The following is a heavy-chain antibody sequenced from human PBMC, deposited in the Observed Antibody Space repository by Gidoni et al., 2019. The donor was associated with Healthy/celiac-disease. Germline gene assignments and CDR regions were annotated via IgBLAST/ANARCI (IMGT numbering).Heavy chain of an antibody. CDR3: ARDLSGQGGWYFDL. CDR1: GGTFSSYT. Sequence: QVQLVQSGAEVKKPGSSVKVSCKASGGTFSSYTISWVRQAPGQGLEWMGRIIPILGIANSAQKFQGRVTITADKSTSTAYMELSSLRSEDTAVYYCARDLSGQGGWYFDLWGRGTLVTVSS. V-gene: IGHV1-69*08. D-gene: IGHD6-19*01. J-gene: IGHJ2*01. CDR2: IIPILGIA.